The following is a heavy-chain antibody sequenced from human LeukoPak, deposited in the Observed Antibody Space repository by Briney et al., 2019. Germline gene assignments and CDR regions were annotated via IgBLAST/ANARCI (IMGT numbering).Heavy chain of an antibody. J-gene: IGHJ4*02. D-gene: IGHD6-6*01. CDR1: GGSFSGYY. CDR3: ARGGKYSSSSSWDY. CDR2: TNHSGST. V-gene: IGHV4-34*01. Sequence: KSSETLSLTCAVYGGSFSGYYWSWIRQPPGKGLEWIGETNHSGSTNYNPSLKSRVTISVDTSKNQFSLKLSSVTAADTAVYYSARGGKYSSSSSWDYWGQGTLVTVSS.